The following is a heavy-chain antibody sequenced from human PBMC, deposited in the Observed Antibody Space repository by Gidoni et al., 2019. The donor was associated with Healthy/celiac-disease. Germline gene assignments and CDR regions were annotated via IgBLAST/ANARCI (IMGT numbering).Heavy chain of an antibody. CDR3: ARDHIDYYDSSGYSN. V-gene: IGHV4-31*03. Sequence: QVQLQESGPGQVKPSQTLSLTCTVSGGSIRSDGYYWSWIRQHPGKGLEGIGYIYYRGSTYYNPSLQSRVTISVDTSKNQFSLKLSSVTAADTAVYYCARDHIDYYDSSGYSNWGQGTLVTVSS. CDR2: IYYRGST. D-gene: IGHD3-22*01. CDR1: GGSIRSDGYY. J-gene: IGHJ4*02.